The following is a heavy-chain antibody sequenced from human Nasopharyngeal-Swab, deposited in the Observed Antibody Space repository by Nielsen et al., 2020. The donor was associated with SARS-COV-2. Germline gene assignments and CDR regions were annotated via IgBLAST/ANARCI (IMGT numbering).Heavy chain of an antibody. CDR3: AKDYGSGWYGVDS. Sequence: GESLKTPRAAPGFSLKDHTMHRVRQAPGKGLEWVSLINWDGSSAYYADYVRGRFTISRVNSENFVHLQMNSLRPEDTAVYYCAKDYGSGWYGVDSWGQGTQVTVSS. J-gene: IGHJ4*02. CDR1: GFSLKDHT. V-gene: IGHV3-43*01. CDR2: INWDGSSA. D-gene: IGHD6-19*01.